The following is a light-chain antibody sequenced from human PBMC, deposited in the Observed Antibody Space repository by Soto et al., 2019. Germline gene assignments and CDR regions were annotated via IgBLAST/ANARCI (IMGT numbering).Light chain of an antibody. CDR3: LSFDSSLSVV. CDR2: GNT. J-gene: IGLJ2*01. Sequence: QSALTQPPSVSGAPGQRVTISCTGSSANIGAGYDVHWYQQLPGRAPKLLIYGNTNRPSGVPDRFSGSKSGTSASLGITGLQAEDEADYYCLSFDSSLSVVFGGGTKLTVL. V-gene: IGLV1-40*01. CDR1: SANIGAGYD.